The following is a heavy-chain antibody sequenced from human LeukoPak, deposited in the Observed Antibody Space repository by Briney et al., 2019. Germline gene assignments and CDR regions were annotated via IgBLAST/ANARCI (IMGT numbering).Heavy chain of an antibody. CDR2: IKQDGSEK. CDR1: GFTFSSYW. Sequence: GGSLRLSCAASGFTFSSYWMSWVRQAPGEGLEWVANIKQDGSEKYYVDSVKGRFTISRDNAKNSLYLQMNSLRVEDTAVFYCASSKGYSSPFYDYWGQGTLVTVSS. CDR3: ASSKGYSSPFYDY. V-gene: IGHV3-7*01. J-gene: IGHJ4*02. D-gene: IGHD6-19*01.